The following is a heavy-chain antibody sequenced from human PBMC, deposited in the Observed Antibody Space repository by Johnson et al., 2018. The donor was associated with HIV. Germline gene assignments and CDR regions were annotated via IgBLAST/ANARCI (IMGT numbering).Heavy chain of an antibody. CDR1: GFTFSSYG. V-gene: IGHV3-30*02. D-gene: IGHD6-13*01. CDR3: ARAIAAAGTVGVDAFDI. J-gene: IGHJ3*02. CDR2: IRYDGSNK. Sequence: QVQLVESGGGVVQPGGSLRLSCAASGFTFSSYGMHWVRQAPGKGLEWVAFIRYDGSNKYYADSVKGRFTISRDNSKNTLYLQMNSLRAEDTAVYYCARAIAAAGTVGVDAFDILGQGTMVTVSS.